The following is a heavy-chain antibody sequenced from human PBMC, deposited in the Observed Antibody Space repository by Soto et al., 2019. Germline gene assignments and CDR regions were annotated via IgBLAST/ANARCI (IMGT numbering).Heavy chain of an antibody. CDR3: ARDGYDGSGRPYPEY. V-gene: IGHV4-59*01. Sequence: AGTXSLGGGVSVFSMVEYVCSLIRHSPGKGLEWIGYIYYLGSTDYNPSLKSRVKISVDTSKRQFSMRLTSVTAEDTAVYYCARDGYDGSGRPYPEYWGKRTQVKVSS. J-gene: IGHJ4*02. CDR2: IYYLGST. CDR1: VFSMVEYV. D-gene: IGHD3-10*01.